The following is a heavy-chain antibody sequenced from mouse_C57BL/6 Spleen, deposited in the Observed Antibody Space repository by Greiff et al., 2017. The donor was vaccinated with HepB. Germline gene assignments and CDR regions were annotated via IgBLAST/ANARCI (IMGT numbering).Heavy chain of an antibody. J-gene: IGHJ4*01. CDR3: ARRFITTVVVRDYAMDY. V-gene: IGHV1-42*01. CDR1: GYSFTGYY. CDR2: INPSTGGT. D-gene: IGHD1-1*01. Sequence: EVHLVESGPELVKPGASVKISCKASGYSFTGYYMNWVKQSPEKSLEWIGEINPSTGGTTYNQKFKAKATLTVDKSSSTAYMQLKSLTSEDSAVYYCARRFITTVVVRDYAMDYWGQGTSVTVSS.